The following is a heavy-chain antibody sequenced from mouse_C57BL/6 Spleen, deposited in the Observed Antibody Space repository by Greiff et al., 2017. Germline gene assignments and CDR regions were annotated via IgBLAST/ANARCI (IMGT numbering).Heavy chain of an antibody. D-gene: IGHD1-1*01. CDR2: ISSGGSYT. CDR3: ARHLRSYYFDY. CDR1: GFTFSSYG. V-gene: IGHV5-6*02. Sequence: DVMLVESGGDLVKPGGSLKLSCAASGFTFSSYGMSWVRQTPDKRLEWVATISSGGSYTYYPDSVKGRFTISRDNAKNTLYLQMSSLKSEDTAMYYCARHLRSYYFDYWGQGTTLTVSS. J-gene: IGHJ2*01.